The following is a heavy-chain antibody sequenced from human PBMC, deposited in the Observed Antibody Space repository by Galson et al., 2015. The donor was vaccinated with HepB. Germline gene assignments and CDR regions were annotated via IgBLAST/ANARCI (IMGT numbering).Heavy chain of an antibody. CDR2: ISAYNGNT. V-gene: IGHV1-18*04. D-gene: IGHD5-18*01. J-gene: IGHJ4*02. Sequence: QSGAEVKKPGESLKISCKASGYTFTSYGISWVRQAPGQGLEWMGWISAYNGNTNYAQKLQGRVTMTTDTSTSTAYMELRSLRSDDTAVYYCARLRIQLWLPDYWGQGTLVTVSS. CDR1: GYTFTSYG. CDR3: ARLRIQLWLPDY.